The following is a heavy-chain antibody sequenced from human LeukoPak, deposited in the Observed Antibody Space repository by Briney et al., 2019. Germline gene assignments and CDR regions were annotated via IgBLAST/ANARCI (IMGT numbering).Heavy chain of an antibody. Sequence: PGGSLRLSCAASGFTFSSYAMNWVRQAPGKGLEWVSSISGRSADIYYADSVKGRFTISRDNAKNSVFLQMNNLRVEDTAIYYCARRGYHDSSGYDYWGQGTPVTVSS. CDR1: GFTFSSYA. CDR2: ISGRSADI. CDR3: ARRGYHDSSGYDY. D-gene: IGHD3-22*01. V-gene: IGHV3-21*06. J-gene: IGHJ4*02.